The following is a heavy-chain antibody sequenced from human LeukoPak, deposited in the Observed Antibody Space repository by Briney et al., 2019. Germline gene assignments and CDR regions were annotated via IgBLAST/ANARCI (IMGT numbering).Heavy chain of an antibody. D-gene: IGHD6-19*01. V-gene: IGHV3-21*01. CDR2: ITSSSSYI. CDR1: GFTFSSYS. Sequence: GGSLRLSCAASGFTFSSYSMNWVRQAPGKGLEWVSSITSSSSYIYYADSVKGRFTISRDNAKNSLYLQMNSLRAEDTAVYYCARRVAGTQVWHFDYWGQGTLVTVSS. CDR3: ARRVAGTQVWHFDY. J-gene: IGHJ4*02.